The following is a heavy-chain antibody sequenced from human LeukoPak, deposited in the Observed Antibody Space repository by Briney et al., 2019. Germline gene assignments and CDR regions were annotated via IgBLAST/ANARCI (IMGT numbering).Heavy chain of an antibody. J-gene: IGHJ4*02. CDR1: GFTFSSYG. CDR3: ARDHEQQAFDY. Sequence: PGGSLRLSCAASGFTFSSYGMHWVRQAPGKGLEWVAVIWYDGSNKYYADSVKGRFTISRDNSKNTLYLQMNSLRAEDTAVYYCARDHEQQAFDYWGQGTLVTVSS. V-gene: IGHV3-33*01. D-gene: IGHD6-13*01. CDR2: IWYDGSNK.